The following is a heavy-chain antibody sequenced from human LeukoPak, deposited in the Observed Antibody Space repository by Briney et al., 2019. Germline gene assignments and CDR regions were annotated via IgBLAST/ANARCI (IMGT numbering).Heavy chain of an antibody. CDR3: AKGGWQLLPDAFDI. Sequence: GGSLRLSCAASEFSVGSNHMTWVRQAPGKGLEWVSLIYSGGSTYYADSVKGRFTISRDNSKNTLYLQMNSLRAEDTAVYYCAKGGWQLLPDAFDIWGQGTMVTVSS. J-gene: IGHJ3*02. CDR2: IYSGGST. V-gene: IGHV3-66*01. D-gene: IGHD1-26*01. CDR1: EFSVGSNH.